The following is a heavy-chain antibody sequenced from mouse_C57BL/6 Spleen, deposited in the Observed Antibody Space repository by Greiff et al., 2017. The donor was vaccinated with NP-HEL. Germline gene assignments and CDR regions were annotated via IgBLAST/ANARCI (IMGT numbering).Heavy chain of an antibody. D-gene: IGHD4-1*01. CDR3: ARGTANWGYAY. CDR2: IYPGGGYT. CDR1: GYTFTNYW. V-gene: IGHV1-63*01. J-gene: IGHJ3*01. Sequence: VKLQQSGAELVRPGTSVKMSCKASGYTFTNYWIGWAKQRPGHGLEWIGDIYPGGGYTNYNEQFKGKATLTADQSSSPAYIQFSSLPSEASAIYYCARGTANWGYAYWGQGALVTVSA.